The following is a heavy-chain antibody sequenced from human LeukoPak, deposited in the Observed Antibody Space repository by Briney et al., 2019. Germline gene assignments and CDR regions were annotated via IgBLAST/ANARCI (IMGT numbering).Heavy chain of an antibody. CDR3: ARVVSGYYRGDH. D-gene: IGHD3-22*01. Sequence: GESLKISCKASGYTFTSYGISWVRQAPGQGLEWMGWISTYNGNTNYAQKLQGRVTMTTDTSTSTAYMELRSLRSDDTAVYYCARVVSGYYRGDHWGQGTLVTVSS. CDR2: ISTYNGNT. CDR1: GYTFTSYG. J-gene: IGHJ4*02. V-gene: IGHV1-18*01.